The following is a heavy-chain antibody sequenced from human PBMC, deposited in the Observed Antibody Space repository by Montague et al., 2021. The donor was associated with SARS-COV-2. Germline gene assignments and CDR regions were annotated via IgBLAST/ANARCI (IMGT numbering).Heavy chain of an antibody. J-gene: IGHJ6*02. D-gene: IGHD4-17*01. CDR2: INHSGST. CDR1: GVSISSGSYY. Sequence: SETLSLTCSVSGVSISSGSYYWSWVRQPPGKGLEWIGEINHSGSTNYNPSLKSRVTISVDTSKNQFSLKLSSVTAADTAVYYCARGRTVTTFYYYYYGMDVWGQGTTVTVSS. CDR3: ARGRTVTTFYYYYYGMDV. V-gene: IGHV4-61*01.